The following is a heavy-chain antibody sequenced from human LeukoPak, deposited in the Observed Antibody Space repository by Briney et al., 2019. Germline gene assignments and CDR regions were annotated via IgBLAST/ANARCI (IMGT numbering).Heavy chain of an antibody. CDR3: VRAPNQYYFDS. Sequence: TGGSLRLSCAASGVTVSNTYMTWVRQAPGKGLEWVSIIYSDGSTLYADSLTGRFAISRDNSKNTLYLRMNSLGAEDTAVYYCVRAPNQYYFDSWGQGTLVTVSS. V-gene: IGHV3-53*01. CDR2: IYSDGST. J-gene: IGHJ4*02. CDR1: GVTVSNTY. D-gene: IGHD1-14*01.